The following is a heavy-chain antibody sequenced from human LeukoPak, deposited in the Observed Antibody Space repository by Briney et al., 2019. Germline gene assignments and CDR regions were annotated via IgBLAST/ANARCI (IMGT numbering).Heavy chain of an antibody. CDR3: ARVAVVPATVGSDHFDY. V-gene: IGHV5-51*01. Sequence: GASLQISCKGSGYIFTSYWIGWGRQLPGKGLEWMGIIYPGDSDTRYSPSFQGQVSISADKSTSTAYLQWSSLKASDTAMYYCARVAVVPATVGSDHFDYWGQGTLVTVSS. D-gene: IGHD2-2*01. J-gene: IGHJ4*02. CDR2: IYPGDSDT. CDR1: GYIFTSYW.